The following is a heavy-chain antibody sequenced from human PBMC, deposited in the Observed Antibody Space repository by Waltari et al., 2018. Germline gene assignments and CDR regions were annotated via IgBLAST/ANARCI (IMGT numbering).Heavy chain of an antibody. CDR1: GFTFSSYA. CDR2: IRGSGGST. Sequence: EVQLLESGGGLVQPGGSLRLSCAASGFTFSSYAMSWVRQAPGKGRGWGSGIRGSGGSTYYADAGKGRFTISRDNSKNTLYLQMNSLRAEDTAVYYGAKGGSGYGIFDYWGQGTLVTVSS. CDR3: AKGGSGYGIFDY. D-gene: IGHD5-12*01. V-gene: IGHV3-23*01. J-gene: IGHJ4*02.